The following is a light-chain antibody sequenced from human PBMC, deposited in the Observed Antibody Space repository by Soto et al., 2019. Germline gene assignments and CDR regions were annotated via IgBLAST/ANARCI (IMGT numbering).Light chain of an antibody. CDR3: QSYDINLSEPWV. V-gene: IGLV1-40*01. Sequence: QSVLTQPPSVSGAPGQRVTISCTGSNSNIGAGSDVHWYQQLPGTAPKLLIYDNNNRPSGVPDRFSRSKSGTSASLAITGLQPDDEADYYCQSYDINLSEPWVFGGGTKLTVL. CDR1: NSNIGAGSD. CDR2: DNN. J-gene: IGLJ3*02.